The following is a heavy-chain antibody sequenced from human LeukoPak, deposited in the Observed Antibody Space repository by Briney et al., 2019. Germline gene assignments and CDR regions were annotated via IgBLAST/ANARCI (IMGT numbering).Heavy chain of an antibody. CDR2: IYYSGST. V-gene: IGHV4-59*12. Sequence: SETLSLTCTVSGGSISSYYWSWIRQHPGKGLEWIGYIYYSGSTYYNPSLKSRVTISVDTSKNQFSLKLSSVTAADTAVYYCARVSVGGGYDHDYYYYYMDVWGKGTTVTVSS. CDR3: ARVSVGGGYDHDYYYYYMDV. J-gene: IGHJ6*03. CDR1: GGSISSYY. D-gene: IGHD1-26*01.